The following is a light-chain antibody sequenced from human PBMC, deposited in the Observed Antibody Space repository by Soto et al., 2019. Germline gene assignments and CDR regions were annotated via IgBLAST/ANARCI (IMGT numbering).Light chain of an antibody. CDR3: CSYAGTYTHVV. CDR1: NSDVGGDNF. CDR2: DFS. J-gene: IGLJ2*01. Sequence: QSVLTQPRSVSGSPGQSVTISCTGTNSDVGGDNFVSWSQQHPGKAPKLIIYDFSKRPSGVPDRFSGSKSGNTASLTISGVQAEDEADYYCCSYAGTYTHVVFGGGTKLTVL. V-gene: IGLV2-11*01.